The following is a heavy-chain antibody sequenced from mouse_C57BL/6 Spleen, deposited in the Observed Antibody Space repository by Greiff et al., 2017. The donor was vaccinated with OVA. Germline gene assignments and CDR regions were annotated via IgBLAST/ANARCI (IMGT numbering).Heavy chain of an antibody. CDR2: INPNNGGT. CDR1: GYTFTDYY. D-gene: IGHD1-1*02. Sequence: EVQLQQSGPELVKPGASVKISCKASGYTFTDYYMNWVKQSHGKSLEWIGDINPNNGGTSYNQKFKGKATLTVDKSSSTAYMELRSLTSDDSAVYYCARSGWFDYWGQGTTLTVSS. V-gene: IGHV1-26*01. J-gene: IGHJ2*01. CDR3: ARSGWFDY.